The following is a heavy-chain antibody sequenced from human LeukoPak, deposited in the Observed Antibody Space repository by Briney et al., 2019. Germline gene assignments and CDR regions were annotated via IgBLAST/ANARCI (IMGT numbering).Heavy chain of an antibody. V-gene: IGHV3-66*01. CDR1: GFSVSNNY. J-gene: IGHJ4*02. CDR2: IYDGGGT. CDR3: ARAFQYGSGSHPYSL. Sequence: GGSLRLSCAASGFSVSNNYMSWVRQAPGKGLEWVSGIYDGGGTYCADSVKGRFTISRDNFKNTVYLQVYSLRAEDTAMYYCARAFQYGSGSHPYSLWGQGTVVTVSS. D-gene: IGHD3-10*01.